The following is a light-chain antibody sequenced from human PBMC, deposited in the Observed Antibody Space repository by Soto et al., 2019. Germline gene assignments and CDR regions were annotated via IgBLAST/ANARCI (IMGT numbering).Light chain of an antibody. V-gene: IGKV3D-15*01. CDR2: DAS. CDR3: QQYNDWPPTT. Sequence: EIVLTQSPATLSLSPGERATLSCRASQSVRRYLAWYQQKPGQAPRLLIYDASTRATGIPARFSGSGSGTEFTLTISSLQSEDFAVYYCQQYNDWPPTTFGQGTRLEIK. J-gene: IGKJ5*01. CDR1: QSVRRY.